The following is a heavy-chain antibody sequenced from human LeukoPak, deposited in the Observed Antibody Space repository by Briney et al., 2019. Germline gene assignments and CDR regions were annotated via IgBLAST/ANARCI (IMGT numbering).Heavy chain of an antibody. J-gene: IGHJ4*02. CDR2: IHYSGST. V-gene: IGHV4-59*01. CDR3: ARGTHSSSPIPLDY. D-gene: IGHD6-6*01. CDR1: GGSISTYY. Sequence: SETLSLTCTVSGGSISTYYWSWIRQTPGKGLEWIGYIHYSGSTNDNPSLNSRVTISVDTSKNQFSLKVNSVTAADTAVYYCARGTHSSSPIPLDYWGQGTLVTVSS.